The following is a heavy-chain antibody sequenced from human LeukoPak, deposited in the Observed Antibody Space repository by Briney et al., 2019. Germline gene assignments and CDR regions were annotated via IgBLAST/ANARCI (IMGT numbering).Heavy chain of an antibody. D-gene: IGHD5-12*01. CDR1: GFTFSSYW. Sequence: GGSLRLSCAASGFTFSSYWMHWVRQAPGKGLVWVSRINSDGSSTSYADSVKGRFTISRDNAKNSLYLQMNSLRAEDTAVYYCARAHRRYSGYDPGDYWGQGTLVTVSS. CDR2: INSDGSST. V-gene: IGHV3-74*01. CDR3: ARAHRRYSGYDPGDY. J-gene: IGHJ4*02.